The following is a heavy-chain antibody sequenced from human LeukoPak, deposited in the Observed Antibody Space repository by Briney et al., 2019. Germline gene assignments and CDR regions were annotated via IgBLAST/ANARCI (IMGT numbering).Heavy chain of an antibody. J-gene: IGHJ4*02. CDR2: IIDSTYK. Sequence: GGSLRLSCVASGFTFSTYTMNWVRQAPGKGLEWVSSIIDSTYKYYADSVKGRFTIYRDNAKNSLYLQMNSLRAEDTAVYYCARELPAAGTAPGIGDYWGQGTLVTVSS. CDR1: GFTFSTYT. V-gene: IGHV3-21*01. D-gene: IGHD6-13*01. CDR3: ARELPAAGTAPGIGDY.